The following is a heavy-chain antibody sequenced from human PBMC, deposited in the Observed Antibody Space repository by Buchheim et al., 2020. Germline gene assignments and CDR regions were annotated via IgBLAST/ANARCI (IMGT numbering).Heavy chain of an antibody. D-gene: IGHD4-23*01. CDR3: AKAVEYGGNSYYYYGMDV. V-gene: IGHV3-23*01. J-gene: IGHJ6*02. CDR1: GFTFRKYA. CDR2: IGVGGGST. Sequence: EVQLWESGGGLAQPGGSLRLSCTASGFTFRKYAMSWVRQAPGKGLEWVSAIGVGGGSTYYADSVKGRFTISRDNSQNTLFLQMSSLRVDDTAVYYCAKAVEYGGNSYYYYGMDVWGQGTT.